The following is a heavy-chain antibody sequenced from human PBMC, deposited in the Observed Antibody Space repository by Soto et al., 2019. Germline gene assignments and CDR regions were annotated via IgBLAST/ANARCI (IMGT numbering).Heavy chain of an antibody. J-gene: IGHJ3*02. CDR1: GDSVSSNNYY. CDR3: ARLRGGYGRDPFDI. D-gene: IGHD5-12*01. CDR2: ISLSGST. Sequence: SETLSLTCSVSGDSVSSNNYYWGWIRQPPGKGLEWIGSISLSGSTFYNPSLKSRVTMSVDTSKNQLSLKLSSVTAADTAVYYCARLRGGYGRDPFDIWGQGRVVTVSS. V-gene: IGHV4-39*01.